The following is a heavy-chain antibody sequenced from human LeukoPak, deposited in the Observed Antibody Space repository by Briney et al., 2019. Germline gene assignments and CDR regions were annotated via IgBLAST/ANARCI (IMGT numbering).Heavy chain of an antibody. Sequence: GASVKVSCKASGYTFTDYYIHWVRQAPGQGLEWMGWINPNSGGINFAQMFQGRVTMTRDTSITTAHMELGRLIFDDTAVYYCATETSWGQGTLVTVSS. J-gene: IGHJ5*02. CDR1: GYTFTDYY. V-gene: IGHV1-2*02. CDR2: INPNSGGI. CDR3: ATETS.